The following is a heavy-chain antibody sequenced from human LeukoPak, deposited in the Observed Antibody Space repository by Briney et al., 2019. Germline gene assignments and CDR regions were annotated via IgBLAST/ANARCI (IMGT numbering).Heavy chain of an antibody. J-gene: IGHJ4*02. D-gene: IGHD3-22*01. CDR3: ARDYYDSSGYYYFDY. Sequence: HPGGSLRLSCVASGFTFNNYAMTWVRQAPGKGLEWVSAISGSGYSTYYADSVKGRFTISRDNAKNSLYLQMNSLRAEDTAVYYCARDYYDSSGYYYFDYWGQGTLVTVSS. V-gene: IGHV3-23*01. CDR2: ISGSGYST. CDR1: GFTFNNYA.